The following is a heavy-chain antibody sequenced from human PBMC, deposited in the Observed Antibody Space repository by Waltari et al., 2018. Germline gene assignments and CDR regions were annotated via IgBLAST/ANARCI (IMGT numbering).Heavy chain of an antibody. CDR1: GGSFSGYY. J-gene: IGHJ5*02. CDR3: ARDGLYYDFWSGYYGNWFDP. V-gene: IGHV4-34*01. D-gene: IGHD3-3*01. CDR2: INHSGST. Sequence: QVQLQQWGAGLLKPSETLSLTCAVYGGSFSGYYWSWIRQPPGKGLEWIGEINHSGSTNYNPALKSRVTKSVDTSKNQFSLKLSSVTAADTAVYYCARDGLYYDFWSGYYGNWFDPWGQGTLVTVSS.